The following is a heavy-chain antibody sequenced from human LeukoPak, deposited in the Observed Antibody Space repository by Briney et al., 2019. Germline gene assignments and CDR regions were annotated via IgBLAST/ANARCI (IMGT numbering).Heavy chain of an antibody. V-gene: IGHV1-2*02. J-gene: IGHJ6*02. Sequence: ASVKVSCKASGYIFTTYDISWVRQAPGQGLEWMGWINPNSGGTNYAQKFQGRVTMTRDTSISTAYMELSRLRSDDTAVYYCARAFPGEGVVYTFYGMDVWGQGTTVTVSS. D-gene: IGHD3-3*01. CDR2: INPNSGGT. CDR3: ARAFPGEGVVYTFYGMDV. CDR1: GYIFTTYD.